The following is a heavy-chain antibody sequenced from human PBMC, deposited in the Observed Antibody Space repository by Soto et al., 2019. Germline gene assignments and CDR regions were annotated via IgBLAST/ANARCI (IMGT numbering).Heavy chain of an antibody. J-gene: IGHJ4*02. CDR1: GVTFNNST. D-gene: IGHD2-8*02. CDR3: ARPSTTATGGVEH. Sequence: QVQLVQSGAEVKRPGSSVKVSCKASGVTFNNSTVNWVRQAPGQGLEWMGRFTPILGVANNAQKFQGRLTLSVEKSTSTAYMELSSLRSEDTAVYYCARPSTTATGGVEHWGQGTLVIVSS. V-gene: IGHV1-69*02. CDR2: FTPILGVA.